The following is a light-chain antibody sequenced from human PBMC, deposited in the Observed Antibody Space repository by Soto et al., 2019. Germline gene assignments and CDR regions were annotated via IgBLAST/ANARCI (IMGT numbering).Light chain of an antibody. J-gene: IGLJ3*02. CDR2: DDN. Sequence: NFMLTQPHSVSESPGKTVTLSCTRSSGSIDVNYVQWYQRRPGSAPTTIIYDDNQRPSGVPDRFSGSIDRCSNSASLTISGLKHEDEDDYCCQSSDSGIRVFGGGTKLTVL. V-gene: IGLV6-57*04. CDR1: SGSIDVNY. CDR3: QSSDSGIRV.